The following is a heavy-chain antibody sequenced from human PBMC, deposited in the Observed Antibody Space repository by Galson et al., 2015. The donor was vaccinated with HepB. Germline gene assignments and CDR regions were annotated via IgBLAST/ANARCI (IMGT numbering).Heavy chain of an antibody. CDR3: AKAPYYDFWREPTYYMDV. Sequence: SLRLSCAASGFTFSSYGMHWVRQAPGKGLEWVAVISYDGSNKYYADSVKGRFTISRDNSKNTLYLQMNSLRAEDTAVYYCAKAPYYDFWREPTYYMDVWGKGTTVTVSS. D-gene: IGHD3-3*01. J-gene: IGHJ6*03. V-gene: IGHV3-30*18. CDR2: ISYDGSNK. CDR1: GFTFSSYG.